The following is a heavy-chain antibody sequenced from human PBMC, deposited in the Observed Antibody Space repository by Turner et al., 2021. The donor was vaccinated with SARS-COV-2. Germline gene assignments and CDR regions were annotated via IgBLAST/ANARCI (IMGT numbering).Heavy chain of an antibody. CDR2: IFYSGST. Sequence: QVQLQQSGPGLVKPSETLSLTCTVSGGSICSYYWSCLRQSPGKGLEWIGYIFYSGSTKYNPALEGRVTISVDTSKNQFSLKLDSMTTADTAVYFCARDRFRDSVAGTKRNYKYGMDVWGQGTTVTVSS. V-gene: IGHV4-59*01. CDR1: GGSICSYY. D-gene: IGHD6-19*01. CDR3: ARDRFRDSVAGTKRNYKYGMDV. J-gene: IGHJ6*02.